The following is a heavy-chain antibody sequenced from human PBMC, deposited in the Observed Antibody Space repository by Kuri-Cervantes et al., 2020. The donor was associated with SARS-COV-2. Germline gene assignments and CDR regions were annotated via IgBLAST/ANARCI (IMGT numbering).Heavy chain of an antibody. Sequence: VKVSCKASGYTFTSYGISWVRQAPGQGLEWMGWISAYNGNTNYAQKLQGRVTMTTDTSTSTAYMELRSLRSDDTAVYYCARSPGSIVVVTAPDHWGQGTLVTVSS. CDR3: ARSPGSIVVVTAPDH. CDR2: ISAYNGNT. D-gene: IGHD2-21*02. CDR1: GYTFTSYG. V-gene: IGHV1-18*04. J-gene: IGHJ4*02.